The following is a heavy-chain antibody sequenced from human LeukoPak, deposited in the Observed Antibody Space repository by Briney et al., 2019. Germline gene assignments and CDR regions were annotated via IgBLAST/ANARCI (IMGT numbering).Heavy chain of an antibody. D-gene: IGHD3-10*01. CDR1: GGSISSGSYY. J-gene: IGHJ2*01. CDR2: IYTSGST. V-gene: IGHV4-61*02. CDR3: ARVDSGSRYFDL. Sequence: PSQTLSLTCTVSGGSISSGSYYWSWIRQPAGKGLEWIGRIYTSGSTNYNPSLKSRVTISVDTSKNQFSLKLSSVTAADTAVYYCARVDSGSRYFDLWGRGTLVTVSS.